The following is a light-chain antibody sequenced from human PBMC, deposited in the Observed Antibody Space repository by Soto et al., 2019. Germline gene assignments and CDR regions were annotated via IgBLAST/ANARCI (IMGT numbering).Light chain of an antibody. J-gene: IGKJ1*01. CDR2: GAS. Sequence: EIVLTQSPGTLSLSPGERATLSCKASQSVSSSYFAWYQQKTGQAPRLLIDGASSRATGIPDRFSGSGSGTAFTLPISRLEHEDFSVYYCQLYGISLWTFGQGTKLEIK. CDR3: QLYGISLWT. V-gene: IGKV3-20*01. CDR1: QSVSSSY.